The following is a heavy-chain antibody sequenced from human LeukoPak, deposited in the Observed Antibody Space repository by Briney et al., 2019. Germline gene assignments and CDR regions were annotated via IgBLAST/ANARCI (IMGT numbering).Heavy chain of an antibody. CDR2: ITSGVGIT. CDR1: GSTFSNYG. D-gene: IGHD3-10*01. V-gene: IGHV3-23*01. Sequence: GGSLRLSCAASGSTFSNYGMNWVRQAPGQGLEWVSIITSGVGITYYADSVKGRFTISRDNSKNTLYLQMNSLRAEDTAVYYCAKGDYYDFDYWGQGTLVTVSS. J-gene: IGHJ4*02. CDR3: AKGDYYDFDY.